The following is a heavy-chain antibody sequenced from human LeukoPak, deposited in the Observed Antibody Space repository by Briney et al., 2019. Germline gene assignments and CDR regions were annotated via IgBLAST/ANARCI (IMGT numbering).Heavy chain of an antibody. CDR1: GNTFTNYG. Sequence: ASVKVSCKASGNTFTNYGISWVRQAPGQGLEWMGWSSPYNGKTNYAQKLQGRVTMTTDTSTSTAYMELRSLRSDDTAMYYCARGLLTFGGVIGGPQALEYFQHWGQGTLVTVSS. V-gene: IGHV1-18*01. CDR3: ARGLLTFGGVIGGPQALEYFQH. D-gene: IGHD3-16*02. J-gene: IGHJ1*01. CDR2: SSPYNGKT.